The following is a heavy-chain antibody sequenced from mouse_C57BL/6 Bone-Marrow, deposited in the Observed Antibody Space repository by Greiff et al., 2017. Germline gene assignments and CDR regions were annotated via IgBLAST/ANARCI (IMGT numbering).Heavy chain of an antibody. Sequence: DVMLVESGGGLVKPGGSLKLSCAASGFTFSDYGMHWVRQAPEKGLEWVAYISSGSSTIYYADTVKGRFTISRDNAKNTLFLQMTSLRSEDTAMYYGAITVRDRRGFDYWGQGTTLTVSS. CDR1: GFTFSDYG. CDR3: AITVRDRRGFDY. D-gene: IGHD1-1*01. J-gene: IGHJ2*01. V-gene: IGHV5-17*01. CDR2: ISSGSSTI.